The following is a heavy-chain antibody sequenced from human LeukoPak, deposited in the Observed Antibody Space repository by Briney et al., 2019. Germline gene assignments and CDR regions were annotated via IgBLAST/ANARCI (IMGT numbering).Heavy chain of an antibody. CDR3: ARGGLPYYDILTGGWFDP. J-gene: IGHJ5*02. D-gene: IGHD3-9*01. V-gene: IGHV1-8*01. CDR2: MNPNSGNT. Sequence: GASVKVSCKASGYTFTSYDINWVRQATGQGLEWMGWMNPNSGNTGYAQKFQGRVTMTRNTSISTAYMELSSLRSEDTAVYYCARGGLPYYDILTGGWFDPWGQGTLVTVSS. CDR1: GYTFTSYD.